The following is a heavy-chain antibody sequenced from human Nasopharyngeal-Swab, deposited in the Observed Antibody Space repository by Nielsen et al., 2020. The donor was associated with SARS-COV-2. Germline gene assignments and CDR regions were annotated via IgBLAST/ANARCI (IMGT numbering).Heavy chain of an antibody. D-gene: IGHD6-19*01. J-gene: IGHJ3*02. CDR1: GFTVSSNY. Sequence: GGSLRLSCAASGFTVSSNYMSWVRQAPGKGLEWASVIYSGGSTYYADSVKGRFTISRDNSKNTLYLQMNSLRAEDTAVYYCARDRVSSGWYWGAFDIWGQGTMVTVSS. CDR2: IYSGGST. CDR3: ARDRVSSGWYWGAFDI. V-gene: IGHV3-53*01.